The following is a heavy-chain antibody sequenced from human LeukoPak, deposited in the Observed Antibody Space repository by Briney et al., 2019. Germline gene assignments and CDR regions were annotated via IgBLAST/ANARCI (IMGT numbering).Heavy chain of an antibody. Sequence: SETLSLTCTVSGGSISSYYWSWLRQPPGKGREWSGYIYYSGSTYYNPSLKSRVTISVDTSKNQFSLKLSSVTAADTAVYYCAYSSGYYYVDYWGQGTLVTVSS. D-gene: IGHD3-22*01. CDR1: GGSISSYY. CDR3: AYSSGYYYVDY. J-gene: IGHJ4*02. V-gene: IGHV4-59*08. CDR2: IYYSGST.